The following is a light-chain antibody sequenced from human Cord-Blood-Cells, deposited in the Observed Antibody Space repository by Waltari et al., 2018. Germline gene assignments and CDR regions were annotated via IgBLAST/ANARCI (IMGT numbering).Light chain of an antibody. J-gene: IGLJ3*02. CDR3: CSYAGSYTWV. Sequence: QSALTQPRSVSGSPAQSVTISCTGTGSDLGGYNYVSWYPPHPGNAPKLMIYDVSKRPSGVPDRFSGSKSGNTASLTISGLQAEDEADYYCCSYAGSYTWVFGGGTNLTVL. CDR1: GSDLGGYNY. V-gene: IGLV2-11*01. CDR2: DVS.